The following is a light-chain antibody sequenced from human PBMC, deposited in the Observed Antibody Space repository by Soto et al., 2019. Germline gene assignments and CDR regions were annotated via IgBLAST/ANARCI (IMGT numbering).Light chain of an antibody. J-gene: IGKJ2*01. Sequence: DIQMTQSPSSLSASVGDRVTITCRASQSISSSLNWYQQQPGKAPRLLLYAAASWQSGVPSRFSGSGSGTDLTRTISSLQPEDGATHYCQQSYSTPYTFGQETKLEIK. V-gene: IGKV1-39*01. CDR2: AAA. CDR1: QSISSS. CDR3: QQSYSTPYT.